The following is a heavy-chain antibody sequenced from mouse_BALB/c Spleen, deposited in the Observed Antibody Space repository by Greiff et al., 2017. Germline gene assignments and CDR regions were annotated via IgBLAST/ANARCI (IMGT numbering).Heavy chain of an antibody. CDR3: ARSLGRVAY. D-gene: IGHD4-1*01. Sequence: QVQLKESGAELVRPGSSVKISCKASGYAFSSYWMNWVKQRPGQGLEWIGQIYPGDGDTNYNGKFKGKATLTADKSSSTAYMQLSSLTSEDSAVYFCARSLGRVAYWGQGTLVTVSA. CDR1: GYAFSSYW. V-gene: IGHV1-80*01. CDR2: IYPGDGDT. J-gene: IGHJ3*01.